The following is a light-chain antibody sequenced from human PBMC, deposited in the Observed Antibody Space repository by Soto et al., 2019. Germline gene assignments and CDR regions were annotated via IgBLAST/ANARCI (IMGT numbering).Light chain of an antibody. Sequence: EIVLTQSPATLSFSPGEGATLSCRASQSISSYLAWYQQKPGQAPRLLIYDASNRATGIPARFSGSGSVTDFTLTISSLEPEDFAVYYCQQRSNWATFGPGTKVDIK. V-gene: IGKV3-11*01. CDR3: QQRSNWAT. CDR2: DAS. J-gene: IGKJ3*01. CDR1: QSISSY.